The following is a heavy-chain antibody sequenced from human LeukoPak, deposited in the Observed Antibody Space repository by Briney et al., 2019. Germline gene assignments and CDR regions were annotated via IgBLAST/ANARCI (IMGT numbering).Heavy chain of an antibody. CDR1: GGSISSSSYY. CDR2: IYYSGST. J-gene: IGHJ4*02. CDR3: ARHFIPAVAGLDY. Sequence: PSATLSITCTVSGGSISSSSYYWGWIRQPPGKGLEWIGSIYYSGSTYYNPTLKSRVTISVDTSKNPFSLKLSSVTAADTAVYYCARHFIPAVAGLDYWGQGTLVTVSS. D-gene: IGHD6-19*01. V-gene: IGHV4-39*01.